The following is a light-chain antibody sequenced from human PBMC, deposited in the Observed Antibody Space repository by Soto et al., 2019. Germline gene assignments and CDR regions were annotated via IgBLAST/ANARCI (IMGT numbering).Light chain of an antibody. CDR2: GGY. J-gene: IGKJ1*01. V-gene: IGKV3-20*01. CDR3: QQYGSSPWT. CDR1: QSVSSSY. Sequence: EIVLTQSPGTLSLSPGERATLSCRASQSVSSSYSAWYQQKPGQAPRPLIYGGYSRAIGIPDRFSGSGSGTDFTLTISVLEPEDFAVYYCQQYGSSPWTFGQGTKVEIK.